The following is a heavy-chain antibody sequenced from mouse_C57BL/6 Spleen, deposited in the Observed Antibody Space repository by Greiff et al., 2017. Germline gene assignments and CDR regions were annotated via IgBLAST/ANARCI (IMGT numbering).Heavy chain of an antibody. CDR2: IDPETGGT. Sequence: VQLQQSGAELVRPGASVTLSCKASGYTFTDYEMHWVKQTPVHGLEWIGAIDPETGGTAYNQKFKGKAILTAEKSSSTAYMELRSLTSEYSAVYYCTRKGLPNFDYWGQGTTLTVSS. J-gene: IGHJ2*01. V-gene: IGHV1-15*01. D-gene: IGHD2-4*01. CDR1: GYTFTDYE. CDR3: TRKGLPNFDY.